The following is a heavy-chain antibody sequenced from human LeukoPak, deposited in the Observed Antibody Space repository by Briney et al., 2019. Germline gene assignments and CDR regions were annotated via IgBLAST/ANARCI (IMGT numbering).Heavy chain of an antibody. CDR2: IIPIFGTA. D-gene: IGHD2-15*01. CDR1: GGTFSSYA. CDR3: ARVDYSNLYNWFDP. V-gene: IGHV1-69*06. Sequence: SGKVSCKASGGTFSSYAISWVRQAPGQGLEWMGGIIPIFGTANYAQKFQGRVTITADKSTSTAYMELSSLRSEDTAVYYCARVDYSNLYNWFDPWGQGTLVTVSS. J-gene: IGHJ5*02.